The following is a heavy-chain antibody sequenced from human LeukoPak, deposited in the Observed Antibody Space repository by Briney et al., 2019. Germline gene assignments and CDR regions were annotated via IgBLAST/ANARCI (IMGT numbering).Heavy chain of an antibody. CDR1: GFTFSRHD. Sequence: GTSLRLSCAASGFTFSRHDMHWVRQAPGKGLEWVAVTWYDGSNKDYADSVKGRFTISRDNSRNTVYLQMNGLRDDDTAMYYCATGAWYGSGSWGYWGQGTLVTVAS. V-gene: IGHV3-33*01. J-gene: IGHJ4*02. CDR3: ATGAWYGSGSWGY. D-gene: IGHD3-10*01. CDR2: TWYDGSNK.